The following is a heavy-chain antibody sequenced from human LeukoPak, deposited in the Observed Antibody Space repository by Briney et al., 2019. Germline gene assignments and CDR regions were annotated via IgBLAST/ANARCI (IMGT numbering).Heavy chain of an antibody. CDR2: IYYTGST. Sequence: PETLSLTCSVSGASISGGTYYWGWIRQPPGKGLEWIGSIYYTGSTYDNPSLKSRVTISVDTSKNQLSLKLSSVTAADTAVYYCARRGGSGRAFDYWGQGTLVTVSS. D-gene: IGHD1-26*01. J-gene: IGHJ4*02. CDR3: ARRGGSGRAFDY. CDR1: GASISGGTYY. V-gene: IGHV4-39*01.